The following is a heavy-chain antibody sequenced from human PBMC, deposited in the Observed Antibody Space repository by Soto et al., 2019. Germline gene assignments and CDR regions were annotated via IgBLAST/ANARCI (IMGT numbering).Heavy chain of an antibody. V-gene: IGHV4-34*01. CDR3: ARGGATPMALNY. D-gene: IGHD5-18*01. Sequence: QVQLQQWGAGLLKPSETLSLTCAVYGGSLSNYYWSWIRLPPGKGLQWIGEINHSGRTNYNPSLKTRNIISVDTSKEQFSPKLTSVTAADTAVYYCARGGATPMALNYWCQGTRVTVSS. CDR2: INHSGRT. CDR1: GGSLSNYY. J-gene: IGHJ4*02.